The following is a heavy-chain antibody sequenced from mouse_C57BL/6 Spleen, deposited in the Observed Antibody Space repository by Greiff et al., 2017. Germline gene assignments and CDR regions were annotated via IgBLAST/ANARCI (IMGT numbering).Heavy chain of an antibody. CDR3: TTDRECDYDYDGFAY. Sequence: VQLQQSGAELVRPGASVTLSCKASGYTFTDYEMHWVKQTPVHGLEWIGAIDPETGGTAYNQKFKGKAILTADKSSSTAYMERRSLTSEDSAVYYCTTDRECDYDYDGFAYWGQGTLVTVSA. V-gene: IGHV1-15*01. CDR2: IDPETGGT. J-gene: IGHJ3*01. CDR1: GYTFTDYE. D-gene: IGHD2-4*01.